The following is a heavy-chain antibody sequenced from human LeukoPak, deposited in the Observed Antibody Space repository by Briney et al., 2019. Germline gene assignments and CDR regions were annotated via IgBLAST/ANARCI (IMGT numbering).Heavy chain of an antibody. CDR1: GGSFSGYY. V-gene: IGHV4-34*01. Sequence: SETLSLTCAVYGGSFSGYYWSWIRQPPGKGLEWIGEISHSGSTNYNPSLKSRVTISVDTSKNQFSLKLSSVTAADTAVYYCARSDTAMGDFDYWGQGTLVTVSS. CDR3: ARSDTAMGDFDY. CDR2: ISHSGST. J-gene: IGHJ4*02. D-gene: IGHD5-18*01.